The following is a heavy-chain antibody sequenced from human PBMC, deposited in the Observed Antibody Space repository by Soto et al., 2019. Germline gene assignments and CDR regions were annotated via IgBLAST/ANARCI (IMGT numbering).Heavy chain of an antibody. J-gene: IGHJ5*02. V-gene: IGHV4-34*01. CDR3: ARGDPPIVVVVAATRWFDP. CDR1: GGSFSGYY. Sequence: QVQLQQWAAGLLKPSETLSLTCAVYGGSFSGYYWCWIRQPPGKGLECIGEINHSGSTNYNPSLKSRVTTSVGTSKNQFSLKLSSVTADVTPVYYCARGDPPIVVVVAATRWFDPWGEGTMVTVSS. CDR2: INHSGST. D-gene: IGHD2-15*01.